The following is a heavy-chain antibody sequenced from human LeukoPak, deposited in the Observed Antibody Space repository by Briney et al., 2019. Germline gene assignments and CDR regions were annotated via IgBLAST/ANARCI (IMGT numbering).Heavy chain of an antibody. V-gene: IGHV3-30*01. D-gene: IGHD6-13*01. Sequence: GGSLRLSCAASGFTFSSYAMHWVRQAPGKGLEWVAVISYDGSNKYYADSVKGRFTISRDNSKSTLYLQMNSLRADDTAVYYCATTRIAAAAYYFDYWGQGTLVTVSS. CDR3: ATTRIAAAAYYFDY. J-gene: IGHJ4*02. CDR2: ISYDGSNK. CDR1: GFTFSSYA.